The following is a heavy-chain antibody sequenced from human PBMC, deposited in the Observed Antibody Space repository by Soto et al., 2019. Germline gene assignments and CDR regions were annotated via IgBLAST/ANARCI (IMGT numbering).Heavy chain of an antibody. CDR3: ARGIQAVAGSSHVDY. Sequence: PSETLSLTCAVYGGSFSGYYWSWIRQPPGKYLERIGENNHSGSTNYNPSLKSRVTISVDTSKNQFSLKLSSVTAADTSVYYCARGIQAVAGSSHVDYWGQGTLVTVSS. CDR2: NNHSGST. V-gene: IGHV4-34*01. D-gene: IGHD6-19*01. CDR1: GGSFSGYY. J-gene: IGHJ4*02.